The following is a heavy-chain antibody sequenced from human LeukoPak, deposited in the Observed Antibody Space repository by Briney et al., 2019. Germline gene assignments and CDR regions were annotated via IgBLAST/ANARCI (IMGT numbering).Heavy chain of an antibody. D-gene: IGHD6-6*01. CDR3: ARESFAARWD. Sequence: GGSLRLSCAASGFTVSSNYMSWVRQAPGKGLEWVANIKQDGSQKSYVESVKGRFTISRDNANNLLYLQMNSLRAEDTAVYYCARESFAARWDWGQGTLVTVSS. J-gene: IGHJ4*02. CDR2: IKQDGSQK. CDR1: GFTVSSNY. V-gene: IGHV3-7*01.